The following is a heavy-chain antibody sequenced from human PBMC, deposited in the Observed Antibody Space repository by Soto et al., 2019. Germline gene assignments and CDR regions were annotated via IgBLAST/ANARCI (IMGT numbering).Heavy chain of an antibody. CDR2: IYYGGST. Sequence: LSLTCTVSGGSISSYYWSWIRQPPGKGLEWIGYIYYGGSTNYNPSLKSRVTISVDTSKNQFSLKLSSVTAADTAVYYCARDSKRGYSGYDKLDYWGQGTLVTVSS. CDR3: ARDSKRGYSGYDKLDY. D-gene: IGHD5-12*01. J-gene: IGHJ4*02. V-gene: IGHV4-59*01. CDR1: GGSISSYY.